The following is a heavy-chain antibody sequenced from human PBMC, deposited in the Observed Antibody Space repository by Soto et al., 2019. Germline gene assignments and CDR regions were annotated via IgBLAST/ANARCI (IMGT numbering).Heavy chain of an antibody. Sequence: GPLRRSGAASGFTFSSYAMSWVRQAPGKGLEWVSAISGSGCSTYYADSVKGRFTISRDNSKNTLYLQMNSLRAEDTAVYYCAKTIAAAGTVFDYWGQGTLVTVSS. CDR2: ISGSGCST. CDR3: AKTIAAAGTVFDY. CDR1: GFTFSSYA. V-gene: IGHV3-23*01. D-gene: IGHD6-13*01. J-gene: IGHJ4*02.